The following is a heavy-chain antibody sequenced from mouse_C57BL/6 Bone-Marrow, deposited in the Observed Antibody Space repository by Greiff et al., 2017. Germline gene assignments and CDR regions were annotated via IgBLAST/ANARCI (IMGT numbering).Heavy chain of an antibody. V-gene: IGHV5-9*04. Sequence: EVQVVESGGGLVKPGGSLKLSCAASGFTFSSYTMSWVRQTPEKRLEWVATISGGGGNTYYPDSVKGRFTISRDNAKNTLYLQMSSLRSEDTAVYYCARRVVDAMDYWGQGTSVTVYS. CDR2: ISGGGGNT. CDR1: GFTFSSYT. J-gene: IGHJ4*01. CDR3: ARRVVDAMDY. D-gene: IGHD1-1*01.